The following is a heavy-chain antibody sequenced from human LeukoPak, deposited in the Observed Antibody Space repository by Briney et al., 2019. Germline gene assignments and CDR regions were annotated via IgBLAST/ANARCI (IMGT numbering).Heavy chain of an antibody. J-gene: IGHJ4*02. V-gene: IGHV1-18*01. CDR2: ISAYNGNT. D-gene: IGHD3-16*01. CDR3: ARLGAAAVVDY. CDR1: GGTFTNHA. Sequence: ASVKVSCKASGGTFTNHAISWVRQAPGQGLEWMGWISAYNGNTNYAQKLQGRVTMTTDTSTSTAYMELRSLRSDDTAVYYCARLGAAAVVDYWGQGTLVTVSS.